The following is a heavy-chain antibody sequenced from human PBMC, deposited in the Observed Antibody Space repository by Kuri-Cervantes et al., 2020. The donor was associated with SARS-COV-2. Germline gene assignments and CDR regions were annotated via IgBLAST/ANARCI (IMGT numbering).Heavy chain of an antibody. J-gene: IGHJ4*02. V-gene: IGHV1-46*01. Sequence: ASVKVSCKASGYTFTSYYMHWVRQAPGQGLEWMGIINGNGGSTSYAQKFQGRVTMTTDTSTSTAYMELRSLRSDDTAVYYCARVDYDFWSGYSDYWGQGTLVTVSS. CDR1: GYTFTSYY. CDR3: ARVDYDFWSGYSDY. D-gene: IGHD3-3*01. CDR2: INGNGGST.